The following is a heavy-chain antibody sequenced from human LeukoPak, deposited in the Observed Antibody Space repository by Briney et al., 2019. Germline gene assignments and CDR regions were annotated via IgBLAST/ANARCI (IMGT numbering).Heavy chain of an antibody. CDR1: GFTFSSYA. D-gene: IGHD1-26*01. J-gene: IGHJ3*02. V-gene: IGHV3-23*01. CDR3: AKDQLSGSYPDAFDI. CDR2: ISANGGRT. Sequence: GGSLRLSCAASGFTFSSYAMSWVRQAPGKGLEWVSAISANGGRTYYGDSVKGRFTISRDNSKNTLYLQMNSLRAEDTAVYYCAKDQLSGSYPDAFDIWGQGTMVTVSS.